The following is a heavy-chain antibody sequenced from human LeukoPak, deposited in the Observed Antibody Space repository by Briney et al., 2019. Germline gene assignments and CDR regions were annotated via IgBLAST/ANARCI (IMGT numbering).Heavy chain of an antibody. Sequence: ASVKVSCKASGGTFTSYDINWVRQATGQGLEWMGWMNPNSGNTGYAQKFQGRVTMTRNTSISTAYMELSSLRSEDTAVYYCAKIDYGDHLDYYYGKDVWGQGTTVTVSS. CDR3: AKIDYGDHLDYYYGKDV. CDR1: GGTFTSYD. V-gene: IGHV1-8*01. D-gene: IGHD4-17*01. J-gene: IGHJ6*02. CDR2: MNPNSGNT.